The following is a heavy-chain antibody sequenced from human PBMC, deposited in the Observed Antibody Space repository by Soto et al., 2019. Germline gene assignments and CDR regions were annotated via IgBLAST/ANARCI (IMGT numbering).Heavy chain of an antibody. CDR1: GGSISSGGYY. Sequence: QVQLQESGPGLVKPSQTLSLTCTVSGGSISSGGYYWSWIRQHPGKGLEWIGYIYYSGSTYYNPSLKRRVTISVDTSKNQFSLKLSSVTAADTAVYYCARDICSTSCYGAFDIWGQGTMVTVSS. J-gene: IGHJ3*02. D-gene: IGHD2-2*01. CDR2: IYYSGST. V-gene: IGHV4-31*03. CDR3: ARDICSTSCYGAFDI.